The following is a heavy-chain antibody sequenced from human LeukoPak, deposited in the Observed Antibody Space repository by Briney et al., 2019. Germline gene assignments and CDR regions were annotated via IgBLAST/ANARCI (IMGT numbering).Heavy chain of an antibody. J-gene: IGHJ2*01. CDR3: ARGATRATRHFDL. D-gene: IGHD2-15*01. CDR1: GFTFSSYS. CDR2: IGGPGAPT. V-gene: IGHV3-23*01. Sequence: GGSLRLSCVASGFTFSSYSLTWVRQTPEKGLAWVSIIGGPGAPTFYADSVEGRFTISRDNSKNTVYLQMNSLRAEDTALYFCARGATRATRHFDLWGRGTLVTVSS.